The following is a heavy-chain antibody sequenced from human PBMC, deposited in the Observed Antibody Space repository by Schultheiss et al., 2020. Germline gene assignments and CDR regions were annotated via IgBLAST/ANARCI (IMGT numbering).Heavy chain of an antibody. CDR3: ARHDATVVALDY. CDR2: IYYSGST. CDR1: GGSISSYY. J-gene: IGHJ4*02. Sequence: SETLSLTCTVSGGSISSYYWSWIRQPPGKGLEWIGYIYYSGSTNYNPSLKSRVTISVDTSKSQFSLNLSSATAADTAVYYCARHDATVVALDYWGQGTLVTVSS. V-gene: IGHV4-59*01. D-gene: IGHD4-23*01.